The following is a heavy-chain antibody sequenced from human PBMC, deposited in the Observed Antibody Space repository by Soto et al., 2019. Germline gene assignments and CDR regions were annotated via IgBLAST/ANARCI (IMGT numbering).Heavy chain of an antibody. CDR1: GGTVSGYA. CDR3: ARGPVGATTYYYYGMDV. V-gene: IGHV1-69*13. J-gene: IGHJ6*02. CDR2: IIPIFGTA. Sequence: SMKVSWRASGGTVSGYAISLVRQAPGQGLEWMGGIIPIFGTANYAQKFQGRVTITADESTSTAYMELSSLRSEDTAVYYCARGPVGATTYYYYGMDVWGQGTTVTVSS. D-gene: IGHD1-26*01.